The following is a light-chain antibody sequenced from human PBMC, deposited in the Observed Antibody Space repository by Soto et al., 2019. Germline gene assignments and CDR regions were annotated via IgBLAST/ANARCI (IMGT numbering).Light chain of an antibody. J-gene: IGKJ5*01. CDR1: ESVSSN. V-gene: IGKV3-11*01. CDR2: GAS. CDR3: QQRSTWPP. Sequence: EIVMTPSPVTLSLSPGERSTLSCRAGESVSSNLAWYQQQPGQAPRLLIYGASTRATGTPARFSGSASGTAFPLTTSSLAPEDSALDYCQQRSTWPPVGQGTRLEIK.